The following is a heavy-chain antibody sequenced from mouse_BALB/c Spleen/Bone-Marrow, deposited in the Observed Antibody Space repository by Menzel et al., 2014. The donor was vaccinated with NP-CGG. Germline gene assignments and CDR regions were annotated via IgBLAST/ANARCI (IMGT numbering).Heavy chain of an antibody. CDR2: INPGSGGT. CDR1: GYAFTNYL. D-gene: IGHD4-1*01. CDR3: ARELGVFAY. V-gene: IGHV1-54*01. Sequence: VQLQESGAELVRPGTSVKVSCKASGYAFTNYLIEWVKQRPGQGLERIGVINPGSGGTNYNEKFKGKATLTADKSSSTAYMQLSSLTSDDSAVYFCARELGVFAYWGQGTLVTVSA. J-gene: IGHJ3*01.